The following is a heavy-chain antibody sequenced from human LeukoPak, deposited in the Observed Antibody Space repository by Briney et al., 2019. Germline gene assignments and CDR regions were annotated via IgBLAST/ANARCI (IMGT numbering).Heavy chain of an antibody. CDR1: GGSISSYH. CDR3: AREWGTN. CDR2: IYTSGST. J-gene: IGHJ4*02. D-gene: IGHD1/OR15-1a*01. V-gene: IGHV4-4*07. Sequence: SETLSLTCTVSGGSISSYHWSWIRHPAGKGLEWIGRIYTSGSTDYNPPLKSRVTMSVDTAKNHFSLKLTSVTAADTAVYYCAREWGTNWGQGTLVTVSS.